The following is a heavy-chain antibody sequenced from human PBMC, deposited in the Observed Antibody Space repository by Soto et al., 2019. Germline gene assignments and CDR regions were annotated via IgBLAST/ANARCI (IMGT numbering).Heavy chain of an antibody. D-gene: IGHD6-19*01. CDR1: GGSISSGGYS. J-gene: IGHJ4*02. CDR3: ARAPDSSGWYYFDY. V-gene: IGHV4-30-2*01. Sequence: SETLSLTCAVSGGSISSGGYSWSWIRQPPGKGLEWIGYIYHSGSTYYNPSLKSRVTISIDRSKNQFSLKLSSVTAADTAVYYCARAPDSSGWYYFDYWGKGTLVTVSS. CDR2: IYHSGST.